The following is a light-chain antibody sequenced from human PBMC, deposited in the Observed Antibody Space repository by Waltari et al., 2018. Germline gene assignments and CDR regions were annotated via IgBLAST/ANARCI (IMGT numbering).Light chain of an antibody. CDR3: QQSYSAPLA. CDR1: QSIENY. J-gene: IGKJ4*01. CDR2: AAS. Sequence: DIQLTQSPSSLSASVGDRVTITCRASQSIENYVNWYQQKAGKAPNLLISAASSLQSGVPSRFSGSGSGTDFTLTISSLQLDDLATYYCQQSYSAPLAFGGGTKEEL. V-gene: IGKV1-39*01.